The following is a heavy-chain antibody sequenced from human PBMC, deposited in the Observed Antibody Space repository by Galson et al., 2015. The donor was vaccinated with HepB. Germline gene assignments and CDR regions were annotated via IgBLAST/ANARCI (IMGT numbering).Heavy chain of an antibody. CDR3: AKMTLDERSYGLRDY. CDR1: GFTFSSYA. J-gene: IGHJ4*02. V-gene: IGHV3-23*01. Sequence: SLRLSCAASGFTFSSYAMSWVRQAPGKGLEWVSAISGSGGSTYYADSVKGRFTISRDNSKNTLYLQMNSLRAEDTAVYYCAKMTLDERSYGLRDYWGQGTLVTVSS. CDR2: ISGSGGST. D-gene: IGHD5-18*01.